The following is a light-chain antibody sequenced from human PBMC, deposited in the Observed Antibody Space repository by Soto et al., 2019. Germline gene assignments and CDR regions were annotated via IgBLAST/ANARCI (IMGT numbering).Light chain of an antibody. J-gene: IGKJ1*01. CDR3: QQYGSSPQT. CDR2: GAS. CDR1: QSVTSNY. Sequence: EIVLTQSPGTLSLSPGDRATLSCRASQSVTSNYLAWYQQTPGQAPRLLIFGASRRATGIPDRFSGSGSGTDFTLTISRLEAEDFAMYYCQQYGSSPQTFGQGTKVEIK. V-gene: IGKV3-20*01.